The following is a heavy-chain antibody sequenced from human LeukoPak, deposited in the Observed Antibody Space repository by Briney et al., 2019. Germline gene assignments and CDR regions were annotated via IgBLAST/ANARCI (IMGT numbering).Heavy chain of an antibody. D-gene: IGHD3-9*01. V-gene: IGHV4-61*01. CDR1: SGSISSDNHY. Sequence: SQTLSLTCTVSSGSISSDNHYWSWIRQPPGKGLEWIGYIYYSGSTNCNPSLKSRVTISVDTSKNQFSLKLSSVTAADTAVYYCARGYFDWLFLDYWGQGTLVTVSS. J-gene: IGHJ4*02. CDR2: IYYSGST. CDR3: ARGYFDWLFLDY.